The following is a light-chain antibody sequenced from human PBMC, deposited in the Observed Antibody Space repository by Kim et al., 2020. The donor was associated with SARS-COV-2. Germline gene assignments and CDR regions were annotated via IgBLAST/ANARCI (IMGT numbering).Light chain of an antibody. J-gene: IGLJ2*01. CDR2: YDS. Sequence: PGKTARITCGGNNIGSKSVHWYQQKPGQAPVLVIYYDSDRPSGIPERFSGSNSGNTATLTICRVEAGDEADYYCQVWDSSSDHPGVFGGGTQLTVL. CDR3: QVWDSSSDHPGV. CDR1: NIGSKS. V-gene: IGLV3-21*04.